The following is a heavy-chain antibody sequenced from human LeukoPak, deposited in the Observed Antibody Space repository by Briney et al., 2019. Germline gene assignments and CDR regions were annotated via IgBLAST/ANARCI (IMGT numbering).Heavy chain of an antibody. V-gene: IGHV4-39*01. CDR1: GGSISSSSYY. CDR2: IYYSGST. Sequence: SETLSLTCTVSGGSISSSSYYWGWIRPPPGKGLEWIGSIYYSGSTYYNPSLKSRVTISVDTSKNQFSLKLSSVTAADTAVYYCARSEYSSSSGHFDYWGQGTLVTVSS. CDR3: ARSEYSSSSGHFDY. J-gene: IGHJ4*02. D-gene: IGHD6-6*01.